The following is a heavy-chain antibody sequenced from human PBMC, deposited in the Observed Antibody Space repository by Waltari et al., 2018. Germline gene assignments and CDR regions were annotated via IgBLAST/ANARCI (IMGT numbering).Heavy chain of an antibody. CDR2: INHSGST. V-gene: IGHV4-34*01. CDR3: ARSLAAAVPFDY. CDR1: GGSFSGYY. Sequence: QVQLQQWGAGLLKPSETLSLTCAVYGGSFSGYYWRWPRQPPGKGLEWIGEINHSGSTNYNPSLKSRVTISVDTSKNQFSLKLSSVTAADTAVYYCARSLAAAVPFDYWGQGTLVTVSS. J-gene: IGHJ4*02. D-gene: IGHD6-13*01.